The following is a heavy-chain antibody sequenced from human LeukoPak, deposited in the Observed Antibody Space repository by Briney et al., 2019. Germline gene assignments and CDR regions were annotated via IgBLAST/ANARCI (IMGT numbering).Heavy chain of an antibody. D-gene: IGHD1-26*01. CDR2: IYTTGST. CDR1: GGSISSYY. CDR3: ARVAQEWELPNWFDP. Sequence: PSETLSLTCTVSGGSISSYYWSWIRQPAGKGLEWIGRIYTTGSTNYNPSLKSRVTMSVDTSKNQFSLRLSSVTAADTAVYYCARVAQEWELPNWFDPWGQGTLVTVSS. J-gene: IGHJ5*02. V-gene: IGHV4-4*07.